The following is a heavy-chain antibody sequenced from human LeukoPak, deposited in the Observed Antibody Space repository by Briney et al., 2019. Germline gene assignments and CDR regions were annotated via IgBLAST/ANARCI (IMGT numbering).Heavy chain of an antibody. Sequence: KPSETLSLTCTVSGGSISSYYWSWIRQPPGKGLEWIGYIYYSGSTNYNPSLKSRVTISVDTSKNQFSLKLSSVTAADTAVYYCARVVTQHYYYYGMDVWGQGTTVTVSS. CDR1: GGSISSYY. V-gene: IGHV4-59*01. D-gene: IGHD5-18*01. J-gene: IGHJ6*02. CDR2: IYYSGST. CDR3: ARVVTQHYYYYGMDV.